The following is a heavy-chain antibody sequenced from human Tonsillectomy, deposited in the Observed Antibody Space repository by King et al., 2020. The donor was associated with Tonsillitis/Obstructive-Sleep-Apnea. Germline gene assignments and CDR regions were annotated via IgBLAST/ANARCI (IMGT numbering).Heavy chain of an antibody. D-gene: IGHD3-22*01. CDR2: VYTSGST. V-gene: IGHV4-4*07. CDR3: ARGKGHSSGYSF. J-gene: IGHJ4*02. CDR1: GDSIGIYY. Sequence: VQLQESGPGLVKPSETLSLTCTVSGDSIGIYYCSWIRQPAGKGLEWIGRVYTSGSTNYNASLKSRVTMSVDMSKNQFSLKLSSVTAADPAVYYCARGKGHSSGYSFWGQGTLVTVSS.